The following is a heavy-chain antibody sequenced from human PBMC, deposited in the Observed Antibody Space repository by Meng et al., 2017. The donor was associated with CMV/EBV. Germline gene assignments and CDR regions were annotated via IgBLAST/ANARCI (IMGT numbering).Heavy chain of an antibody. Sequence: QVELVQTEAEVKKPGASVKVSCKASGYTFTGYYMHWVRQAPGQGLEWMGWINPNSGGTNYAQKFQGRVTMTRDTSISTAYMELSRLRSDDTAGYYCARILWFGEPRWGGLFDYWGQGTLVTVSS. J-gene: IGHJ4*02. D-gene: IGHD3-10*01. V-gene: IGHV1-2*02. CDR3: ARILWFGEPRWGGLFDY. CDR1: GYTFTGYY. CDR2: INPNSGGT.